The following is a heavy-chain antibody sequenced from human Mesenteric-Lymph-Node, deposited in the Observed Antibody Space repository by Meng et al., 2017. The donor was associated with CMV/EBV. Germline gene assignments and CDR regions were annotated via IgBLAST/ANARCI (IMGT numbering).Heavy chain of an antibody. CDR2: INPKSGGT. V-gene: IGHV1-2*02. Sequence: ASVKVSCKASGYTFTGYYMHWVRQAPGQGLEWMGLINPKSGGTSYARNFQGRVTMTRDTSISTAYMELSSLRSDDTAMYYCARGQLDYWGQGTLVTVSS. J-gene: IGHJ4*02. D-gene: IGHD6-6*01. CDR3: ARGQLDY. CDR1: GYTFTGYY.